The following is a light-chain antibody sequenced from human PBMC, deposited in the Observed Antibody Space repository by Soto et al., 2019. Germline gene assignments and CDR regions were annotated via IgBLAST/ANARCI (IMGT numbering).Light chain of an antibody. J-gene: IGLJ2*01. V-gene: IGLV1-40*01. Sequence: QSVLTQPPSVSGAPGQRVTISCTGSSSNIGAGYDVHWYQQLPGTAPKLLIYGNSNRPSGVPDRFSGSKSGTSASLAITGLQAEDEADYYCPSYDSSLSGSVVFGGGTQLTVL. CDR2: GNS. CDR1: SSNIGAGYD. CDR3: PSYDSSLSGSVV.